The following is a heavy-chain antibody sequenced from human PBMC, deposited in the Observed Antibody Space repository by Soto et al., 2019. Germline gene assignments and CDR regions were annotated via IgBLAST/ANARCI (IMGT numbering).Heavy chain of an antibody. CDR2: ISANSGST. D-gene: IGHD6-6*01. CDR1: GFTFSSFA. J-gene: IGHJ4*02. CDR3: AKRTSYSSSPYFDY. Sequence: GGSLRLSCSTSGFTFSSFAMSWVRQAPGKGLEWVSSISANSGSTYYADSVEGRFTISRDTSKNTLYLQMNSLRVEDTAVYHCAKRTSYSSSPYFDYWGQGTLVTVSS. V-gene: IGHV3-23*01.